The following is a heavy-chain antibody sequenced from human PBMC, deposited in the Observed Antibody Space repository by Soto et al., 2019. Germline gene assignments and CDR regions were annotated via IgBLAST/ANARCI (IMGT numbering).Heavy chain of an antibody. Sequence: QVQLVESGGGVVQPGRSLRLSCAASGFSFSNYAMQWVRQAPGKGLEWMAAISVDGNTQYYADSVRGRFTISRDNSKNTLYVEMISLRAEDTAVYYCARDLKGDTKLDYWGQGTLVTVSS. J-gene: IGHJ4*02. CDR1: GFSFSNYA. CDR2: ISVDGNTQ. CDR3: ARDLKGDTKLDY. V-gene: IGHV3-30-3*01. D-gene: IGHD1-26*01.